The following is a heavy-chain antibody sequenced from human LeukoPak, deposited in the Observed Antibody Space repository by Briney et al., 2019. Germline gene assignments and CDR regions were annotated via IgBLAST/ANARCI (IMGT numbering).Heavy chain of an antibody. Sequence: GGSLRLSCAASGFIVSDNYMSWLRHTPGKGLEWVSVIYLDGRAFYADSVKGRFTISRDNSKNTLYLQISSLRADDTAVYYCARGPKYYDFWSGYYPNWFDPWGQGTLVTVSS. CDR1: GFIVSDNY. V-gene: IGHV3-53*01. CDR3: ARGPKYYDFWSGYYPNWFDP. D-gene: IGHD3-3*01. J-gene: IGHJ5*02. CDR2: IYLDGRA.